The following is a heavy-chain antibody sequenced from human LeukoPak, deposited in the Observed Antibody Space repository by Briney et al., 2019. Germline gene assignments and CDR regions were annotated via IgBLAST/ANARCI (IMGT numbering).Heavy chain of an antibody. CDR3: AKYAPPTTVVTRYFDY. Sequence: PGGSLRLSCAASGFTFSSYAMHRVRQAPGKGLEWVAVISYDGSNKYYADSVKGRFTISRDNSKNTLYLQMNSLRAEDTAVYYCAKYAPPTTVVTRYFDYWGQGTLVTVSS. CDR1: GFTFSSYA. V-gene: IGHV3-30-3*01. J-gene: IGHJ4*02. D-gene: IGHD4-23*01. CDR2: ISYDGSNK.